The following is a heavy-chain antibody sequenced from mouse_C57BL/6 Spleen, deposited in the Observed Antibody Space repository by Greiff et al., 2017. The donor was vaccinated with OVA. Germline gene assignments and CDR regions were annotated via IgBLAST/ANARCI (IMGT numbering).Heavy chain of an antibody. V-gene: IGHV1-15*01. CDR3: TRSGFDY. J-gene: IGHJ2*01. D-gene: IGHD3-1*01. CDR2: IDPETGGT. CDR1: GYTFTDYE. Sequence: VKLMESGAELVRPGASVTLSCKASGYTFTDYEMHWVKQTPVHGLEWIGAIDPETGGTAYNQKFKGKAILTADKSSSTAYMELRSLTSEDSAVYYCTRSGFDYWGQGTTLTVSS.